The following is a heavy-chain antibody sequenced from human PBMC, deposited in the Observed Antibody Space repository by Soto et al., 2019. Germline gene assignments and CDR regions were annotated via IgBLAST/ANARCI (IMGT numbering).Heavy chain of an antibody. V-gene: IGHV3-15*01. CDR3: TTMIVGATTGGDY. J-gene: IGHJ4*02. D-gene: IGHD1-26*01. Sequence: GGSLRLSCAASGFTFSNAWMSWVRQAPGKGPEWVGRIKSKTDGGTTDYAAPVKGRFTISRDDSKNTLYLQMNSLKTEDTAVYYCTTMIVGATTGGDYWGQGTLVTVSS. CDR1: GFTFSNAW. CDR2: IKSKTDGGTT.